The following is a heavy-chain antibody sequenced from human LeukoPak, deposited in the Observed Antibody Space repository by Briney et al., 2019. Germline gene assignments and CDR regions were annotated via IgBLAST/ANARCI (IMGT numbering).Heavy chain of an antibody. CDR1: GGSFSGYY. Sequence: PSETLSLTCAVYGGSFSGYYWSWIRQPPGKGLEWIGEINHRGSTNYNPSLKSRVTISVDTSKNQFSLKLSSVTAADTAVYYCARDEDTQFDYWGQGTLVTVSS. CDR2: INHRGST. J-gene: IGHJ4*02. D-gene: IGHD2-15*01. CDR3: ARDEDTQFDY. V-gene: IGHV4-34*01.